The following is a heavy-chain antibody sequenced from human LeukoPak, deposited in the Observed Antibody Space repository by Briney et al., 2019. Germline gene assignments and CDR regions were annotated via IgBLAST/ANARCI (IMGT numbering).Heavy chain of an antibody. CDR3: ARDPGCSGGSCYYRYYYYGMDV. CDR2: ISAYNGNA. D-gene: IGHD2-15*01. V-gene: IGHV1-18*01. J-gene: IGHJ6*02. CDR1: GYTVTSYG. Sequence: ASVKVSFKASGYTVTSYGISWVRHAPGHGLEWMGWISAYNGNANYAQKLQGRVTMTTDTSTSTAYMELRSMRSDDTAVYYCARDPGCSGGSCYYRYYYYGMDVWGQGTTVTVSS.